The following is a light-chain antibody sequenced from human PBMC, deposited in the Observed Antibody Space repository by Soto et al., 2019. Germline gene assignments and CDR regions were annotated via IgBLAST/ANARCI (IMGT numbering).Light chain of an antibody. CDR2: EFS. CDR1: SSDVGGYNY. Sequence: QSVLTQPASVSGSPGQSITISCTGTSSDVGGYNYVSWYQQHPGKAPKVIIFEFSNRPSGASYRFSVSKSGSTASMTICGIQGEYGAEYYCSSYKSSDSPYICGTGTKVTVL. J-gene: IGLJ1*01. CDR3: SSYKSSDSPYI. V-gene: IGLV2-14*01.